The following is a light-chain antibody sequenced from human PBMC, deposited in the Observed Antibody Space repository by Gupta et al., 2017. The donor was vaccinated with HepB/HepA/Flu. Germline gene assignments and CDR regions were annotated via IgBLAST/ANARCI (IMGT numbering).Light chain of an antibody. CDR2: GTS. CDR1: QSVSSNY. V-gene: IGKV3-20*01. J-gene: IGKJ4*01. CDR3: QHYGSSPPVT. Sequence: EIVLTQSPGTLSLSPGERATVSCRASQSVSSNYLVWFQQKPGQAPRLLIYGTSSRATGIPDRFSGSGSGTDFILTISRLEPEDFAVYYCQHYGSSPPVTFGGGTKVEIK.